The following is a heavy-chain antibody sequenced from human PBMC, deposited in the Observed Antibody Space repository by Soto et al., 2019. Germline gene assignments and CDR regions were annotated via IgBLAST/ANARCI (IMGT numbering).Heavy chain of an antibody. V-gene: IGHV3-48*02. D-gene: IGHD6-19*01. Sequence: EVQLVESGGGLVQPGGSLRLSCAASGFTFSSYSMNWVRQAPGKGLEWVSYISSSSSTIYYADSVKGRFTISRDNAKNSLYLQMNRLRDEDTAVYYCARDPKGWAVAGTLYYWGQGTLVTVSS. CDR1: GFTFSSYS. J-gene: IGHJ4*02. CDR3: ARDPKGWAVAGTLYY. CDR2: ISSSSSTI.